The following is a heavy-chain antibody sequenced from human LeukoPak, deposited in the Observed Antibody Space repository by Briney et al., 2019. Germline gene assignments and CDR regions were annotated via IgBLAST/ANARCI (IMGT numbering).Heavy chain of an antibody. CDR3: ARSVVVVPANSAYYFDY. D-gene: IGHD2-2*01. J-gene: IGHJ4*02. V-gene: IGHV4-59*01. CDR1: GGSISSYY. Sequence: PSETLSLTCTVSGGSISSYYWSWIRQPPGKGLEWIGYIYYSGSTNYNPSLKSRVTISVDTSKNQFSLKLSSVTAADTAVYYCARSVVVVPANSAYYFDYWGQGTLVTVSS. CDR2: IYYSGST.